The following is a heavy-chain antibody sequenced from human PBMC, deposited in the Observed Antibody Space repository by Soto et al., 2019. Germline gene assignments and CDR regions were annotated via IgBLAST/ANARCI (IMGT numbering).Heavy chain of an antibody. J-gene: IGHJ6*03. CDR1: GFTFDDYA. D-gene: IGHD6-13*01. CDR3: AKDSSSWPNYYYYYYMDV. CDR2: ISWNSGSI. V-gene: IGHV3-9*01. Sequence: EVQLVESGGGLVQPGRPLRLSCAASGFTFDDYAMHWVRQAPGKGLEWVSGISWNSGSIGYADSVKGRFTISRDNAKNSLYLQMNSLRAEDTALYYCAKDSSSWPNYYYYYYMDVWGKGTTVTVSS.